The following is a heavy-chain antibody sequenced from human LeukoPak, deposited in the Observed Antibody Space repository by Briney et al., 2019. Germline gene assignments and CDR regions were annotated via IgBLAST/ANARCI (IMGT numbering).Heavy chain of an antibody. Sequence: SETLSLTCTVSGGSISSSNYYWGWIRQPPGKGREWIGSIYYSGTTYYNTSLKSRVTISVDTSKNQFYLKLSSVTAADTAVYYCASGGSCSALCLVNYWGQGTLVTVSS. J-gene: IGHJ4*02. CDR1: GGSISSSNYY. D-gene: IGHD2-15*01. V-gene: IGHV4-39*01. CDR2: IYYSGTT. CDR3: ASGGSCSALCLVNY.